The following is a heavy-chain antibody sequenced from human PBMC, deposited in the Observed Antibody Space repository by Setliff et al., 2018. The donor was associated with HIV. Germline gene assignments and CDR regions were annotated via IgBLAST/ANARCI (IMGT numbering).Heavy chain of an antibody. D-gene: IGHD3-16*01. Sequence: SETLSLTCGVYGGSVSAYEWRWIRQPPGKGLEWIGEAIHSGITYNPSLRSRVTISLDTSKNQFSLNLTSVTAADTAVYYCVRGEYYDVSAIYHDDRWGQGTLVTVSS. CDR3: VRGEYYDVSAIYHDDR. J-gene: IGHJ4*02. CDR1: GGSVSAYE. CDR2: AIHSGIT. V-gene: IGHV4-34*01.